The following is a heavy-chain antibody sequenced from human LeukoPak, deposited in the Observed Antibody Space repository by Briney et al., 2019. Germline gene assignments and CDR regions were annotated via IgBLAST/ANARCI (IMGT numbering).Heavy chain of an antibody. CDR1: GYSISSGYY. Sequence: SETLSLTCAVSGYSISSGYYWGWIRQPPGKGLEWIGSIYHSGSTYYNPSLKSRVTISVYTSKNQFSLKLSSVTAADTAVYYCATLWSGTLYMDVWGKGTTVTVSS. CDR2: IYHSGST. J-gene: IGHJ6*03. CDR3: ATLWSGTLYMDV. V-gene: IGHV4-38-2*01. D-gene: IGHD3-3*01.